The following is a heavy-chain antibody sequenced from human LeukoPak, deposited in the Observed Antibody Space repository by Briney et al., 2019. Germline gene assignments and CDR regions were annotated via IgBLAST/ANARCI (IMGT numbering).Heavy chain of an antibody. J-gene: IGHJ4*02. CDR2: INQDASDK. CDR3: ATLFGDTAIYLFDY. Sequence: PGGSLRLSCAGSGFTFSTYWMSWVRQAPGKGLEWVAHINQDASDKYYVNSVRGRFTISRDNAKNTVCLQMNSLRAEDTAVYYCATLFGDTAIYLFDYWGQGTLVTVSS. D-gene: IGHD3-3*01. CDR1: GFTFSTYW. V-gene: IGHV3-7*01.